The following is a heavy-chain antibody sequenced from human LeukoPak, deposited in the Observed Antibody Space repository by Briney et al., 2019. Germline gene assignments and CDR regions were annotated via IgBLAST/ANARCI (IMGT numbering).Heavy chain of an antibody. CDR3: ARLSSSWTLDFQTTVNWFDP. CDR2: IHYSGNT. V-gene: IGHV4-59*08. CDR1: GGSISSYS. Sequence: SETLSLTSTVPGGSISSYSWSWIRQPPGKGLEYIGYIHYSGNTNYNPSLKSRVTISVDTSKNQFSLKLGSVTAADTAVYYCARLSSSWTLDFQTTVNWFDPWGQGTLVTVSS. D-gene: IGHD6-13*01. J-gene: IGHJ5*02.